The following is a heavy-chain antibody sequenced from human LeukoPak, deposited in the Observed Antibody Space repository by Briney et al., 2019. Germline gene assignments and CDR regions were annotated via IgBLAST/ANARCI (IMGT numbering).Heavy chain of an antibody. D-gene: IGHD3-10*01. CDR2: IYTSGST. CDR1: GGSISSYY. CDR3: AREGTYYYGSGSYYSNWFDP. Sequence: KPSETLSLTCTVSGGSISSYYWSWIRQPAGKGLEWIGRIYTSGSTNYNPSLKSRVTISVDTSKNQFSLKLSSVTAADTAVYYCAREGTYYYGSGSYYSNWFDPWGQGTLVTVSS. J-gene: IGHJ5*02. V-gene: IGHV4-4*07.